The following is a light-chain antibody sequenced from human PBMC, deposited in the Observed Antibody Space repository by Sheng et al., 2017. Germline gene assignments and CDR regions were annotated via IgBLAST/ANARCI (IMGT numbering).Light chain of an antibody. V-gene: IGLV2-14*03. Sequence: QSALTQPASVSGSPGQSVTISCTGTSSDVGGYNYVSWYQQHPGKAPKFIIYDVSNRPSGVSNRFSGSKSGKTAFLIISGLQTEDEADYYCSSHSSGPKWVFGGGTKLTVL. CDR2: DVS. J-gene: IGLJ3*02. CDR1: SSDVGGYNY. CDR3: SSHSSGPKWV.